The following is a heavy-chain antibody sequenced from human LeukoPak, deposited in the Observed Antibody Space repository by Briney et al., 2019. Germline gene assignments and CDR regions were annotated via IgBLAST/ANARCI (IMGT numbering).Heavy chain of an antibody. CDR3: ARVPMVRGADY. J-gene: IGHJ4*02. D-gene: IGHD3-10*01. CDR1: GGSFSGYY. Sequence: SETLSLTCAVYGGSFSGYYWSWIRQPPGKGLEWIGEINHSGSTNTNPSLKSRVNISVDASKNQFSLKLSSVTAADTALYYCARVPMVRGADYWGQGTLVTVSS. CDR2: INHSGST. V-gene: IGHV4-34*01.